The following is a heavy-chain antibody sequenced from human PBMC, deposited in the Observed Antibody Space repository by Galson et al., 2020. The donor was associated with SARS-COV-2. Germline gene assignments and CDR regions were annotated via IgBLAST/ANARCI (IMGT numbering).Heavy chain of an antibody. CDR3: ARAIRTTPLYYFDF. Sequence: SCAASGFTFTDYAMHWVRQAPGKGLEWVALIWSDGSNKVYADSVKGRFSISRDNFKNTVDLQMDNLGVEDTALYYCARAIRTTPLYYFDFWGQGIPVTVS. D-gene: IGHD1-1*01. V-gene: IGHV3-33*01. J-gene: IGHJ4*02. CDR2: IWSDGSNK. CDR1: GFTFTDYA.